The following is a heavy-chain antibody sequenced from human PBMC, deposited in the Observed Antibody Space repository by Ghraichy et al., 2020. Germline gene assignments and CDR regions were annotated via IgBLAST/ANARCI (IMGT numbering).Heavy chain of an antibody. CDR1: DASMRSDSYY. Sequence: SETLSLTCSVSDASMRSDSYYWAWIRQPPGKGLEWIGTMQSSGRTFYNPSLQTRATVSVDRSRNQFSLKLSSVTAADTAVYYCARHLTFAVTLEYVDSWGQGTLVTVSS. J-gene: IGHJ4*02. V-gene: IGHV4-39*01. D-gene: IGHD3-3*01. CDR3: ARHLTFAVTLEYVDS. CDR2: MQSSGRT.